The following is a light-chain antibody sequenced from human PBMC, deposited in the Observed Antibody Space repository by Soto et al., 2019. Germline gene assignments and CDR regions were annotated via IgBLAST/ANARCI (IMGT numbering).Light chain of an antibody. V-gene: IGLV2-8*01. Sequence: QSVLTQPASASGSPGQSVTISCTGTSGDVGGYNYVSWYQQHPGKAPKLMIFEVSERPSGVPDRFSASKSGNTASLTVSGLQAEDEADYYCSSYAGSNNYVFGTGTRSPS. J-gene: IGLJ1*01. CDR3: SSYAGSNNYV. CDR1: SGDVGGYNY. CDR2: EVS.